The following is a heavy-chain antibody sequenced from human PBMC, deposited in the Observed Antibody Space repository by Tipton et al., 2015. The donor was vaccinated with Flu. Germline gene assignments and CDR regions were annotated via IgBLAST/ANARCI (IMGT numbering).Heavy chain of an antibody. CDR2: FSYTGRP. CDR3: ARGVIRGDHSYGFDV. D-gene: IGHD2-21*01. V-gene: IGHV4-59*01. Sequence: TLSLTCTVSDGSITGYYWSWIRRPPGKGLEYIGFFSYTGRPNYNPSLKSRLAISLDASNHQFSLRLRSVSAADSAVYYCARGVIRGDHSYGFDVWGQGTTVTVSS. J-gene: IGHJ6*02. CDR1: DGSITGYY.